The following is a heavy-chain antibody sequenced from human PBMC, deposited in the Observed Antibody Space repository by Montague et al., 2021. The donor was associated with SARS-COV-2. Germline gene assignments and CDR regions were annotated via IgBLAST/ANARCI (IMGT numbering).Heavy chain of an antibody. J-gene: IGHJ6*03. Sequence: SETLSLTCAVYGGSFSGYHWNWIRQPPGKGLEWIEEINHGGITNXNPSLKSRLTISADTSKNQFSLKLTSVAAADTAVYYCARLRDGVVPSPILGVGPYYSYYFIDVWGKGTAVTVSS. D-gene: IGHD3-10*01. V-gene: IGHV4-34*01. CDR3: ARLRDGVVPSPILGVGPYYSYYFIDV. CDR1: GGSFSGYH. CDR2: INHGGIT.